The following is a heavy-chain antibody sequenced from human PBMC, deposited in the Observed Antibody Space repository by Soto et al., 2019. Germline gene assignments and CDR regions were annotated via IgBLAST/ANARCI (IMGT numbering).Heavy chain of an antibody. CDR3: ARVLNDYIWGSYRGAGAFDI. CDR1: GFPVSRNY. J-gene: IGHJ3*02. V-gene: IGHV3-66*01. Sequence: EVQLVESGGGLVQPGGSLRLSCEASGFPVSRNYMSWVRQAPGKGLGWVSVIYSGGSTYYADSVKGRFTISRDNSKNTLYLQMNSLRAEDTAVYYCARVLNDYIWGSYRGAGAFDIWGQGTMVTVSS. CDR2: IYSGGST. D-gene: IGHD3-16*02.